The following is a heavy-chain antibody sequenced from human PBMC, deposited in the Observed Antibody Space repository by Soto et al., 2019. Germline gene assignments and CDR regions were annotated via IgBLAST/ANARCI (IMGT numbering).Heavy chain of an antibody. CDR2: IYHSGST. CDR1: GGSISSGGYS. CDR3: AREHYCSGCSCYSNYFDY. J-gene: IGHJ4*02. D-gene: IGHD2-15*01. Sequence: QLQLQESGSGLVKPSQTLSLTCAVSGGSISSGGYSWSWIRQPPGKGLEWIGYIYHSGSTYYNPPLLLRVTISVDRPKNQFSLNLSSVTAADTAVYYCAREHYCSGCSCYSNYFDYWGQGTLVTVSS. V-gene: IGHV4-30-2*01.